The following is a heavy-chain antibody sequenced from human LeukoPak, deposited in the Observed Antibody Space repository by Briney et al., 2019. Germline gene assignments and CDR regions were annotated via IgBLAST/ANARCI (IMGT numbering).Heavy chain of an antibody. V-gene: IGHV3-21*01. CDR1: GFTFSTYI. CDR2: ISRTGSYI. J-gene: IGHJ3*01. CDR3: ARVKEASAFDV. D-gene: IGHD5-12*01. Sequence: GGSLRLSCAASGFTFSTYIMNWVRQTPGKGLEWVSSISRTGSYIYYADLVKGRFTISRDNAKNSLYLQMNSLRAEDTAVYYCARVKEASAFDVWGQGTMVTVSS.